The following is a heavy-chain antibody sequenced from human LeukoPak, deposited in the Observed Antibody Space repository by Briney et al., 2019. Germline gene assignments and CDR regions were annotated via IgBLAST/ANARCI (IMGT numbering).Heavy chain of an antibody. CDR3: AGPYDSSGSYINDAFDI. Sequence: SSETLSLTCTVSGGSIISGNFYWGRIRQPAGKGLEWIGRISNSGSTNYTPSLKSRVTISVDTSKTQSSLKLSSVTSADTGVYYCAGPYDSSGSYINDAFDIWGQGTMVTVSS. J-gene: IGHJ3*02. V-gene: IGHV4-61*02. D-gene: IGHD3-22*01. CDR1: GGSIISGNFY. CDR2: ISNSGST.